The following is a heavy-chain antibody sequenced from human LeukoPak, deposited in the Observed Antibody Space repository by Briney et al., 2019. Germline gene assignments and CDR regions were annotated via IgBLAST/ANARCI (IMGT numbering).Heavy chain of an antibody. V-gene: IGHV1-18*01. CDR3: ARVTSLTTLTAFDI. Sequence: ASVKVSCKASGYKLTTYSVNWVRQAPGQGLEWMGWVSVYHGTTNYARKVQGRVTMTTDTSTNTAYLELRSLRSDDTAVYYCARVTSLTTLTAFDIWGQGTMVTVSS. J-gene: IGHJ3*02. CDR1: GYKLTTYS. D-gene: IGHD4-11*01. CDR2: VSVYHGTT.